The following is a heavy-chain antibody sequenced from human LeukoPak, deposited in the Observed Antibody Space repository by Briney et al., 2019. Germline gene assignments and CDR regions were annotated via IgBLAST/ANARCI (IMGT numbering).Heavy chain of an antibody. J-gene: IGHJ4*02. V-gene: IGHV4-59*01. CDR3: ARGLGFYDYVWGSHRYTPYYFDY. CDR1: GGSISSYY. Sequence: SETLSLTCIVSGGSISSYYWNWIRQPPGKGLEWIGYIFFSGYTNYNPSLKSRVTISVDTSKNQFSLKLSSVTAADTAVYYCARGLGFYDYVWGSHRYTPYYFDYWGQGTLVTVFS. D-gene: IGHD3-16*02. CDR2: IFFSGYT.